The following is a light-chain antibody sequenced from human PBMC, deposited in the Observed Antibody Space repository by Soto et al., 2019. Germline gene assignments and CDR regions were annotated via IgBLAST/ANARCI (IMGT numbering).Light chain of an antibody. V-gene: IGLV2-23*01. J-gene: IGLJ1*01. Sequence: QSALTQPASVSGTPGQSITISCTGTSSDVGSYNLVSCYLHHPGKTPKFMIYEGSRRPSGVSNRFSASMSGNTASLTISGLQAEDEAEYYCCSYETSSTDVFGSGTKVTVL. CDR2: EGS. CDR3: CSYETSSTDV. CDR1: SSDVGSYNL.